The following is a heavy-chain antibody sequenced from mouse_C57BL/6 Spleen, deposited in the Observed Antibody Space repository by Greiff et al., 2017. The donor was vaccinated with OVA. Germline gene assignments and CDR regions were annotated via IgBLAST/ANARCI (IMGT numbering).Heavy chain of an antibody. V-gene: IGHV6-3*01. CDR1: GFTFSNYW. J-gene: IGHJ2*01. D-gene: IGHD2-12*01. CDR3: TGSYINDVYYFDY. CDR2: IRLKSDNYAT. Sequence: EVQVVESGGGLVQPGGSMKLSCVASGFTFSNYWMNWVRQSPEKGLEWVAQIRLKSDNYATHYAESVKGRFTISRADSKSSVYLQMNNLRAEDTGIYYFTGSYINDVYYFDYWGQGTTLTVSS.